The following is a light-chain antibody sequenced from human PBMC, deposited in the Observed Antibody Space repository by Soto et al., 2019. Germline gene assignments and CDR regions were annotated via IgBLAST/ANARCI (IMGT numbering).Light chain of an antibody. V-gene: IGKV1-5*03. J-gene: IGKJ1*01. CDR3: QNYYSYSEA. Sequence: DIQMTQSPSTLSGSVGDRATITCRASQTISSWLAWYQQQPGKAPKLLIYKASTLKSGVPSRFSRSGPGPEFMLTISSLQHDDFASYYCQNYYSYSEAFGQGTKVDIK. CDR1: QTISSW. CDR2: KAS.